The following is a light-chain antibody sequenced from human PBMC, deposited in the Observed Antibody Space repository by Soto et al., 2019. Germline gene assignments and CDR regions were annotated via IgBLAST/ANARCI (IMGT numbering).Light chain of an antibody. CDR3: QHYFTTPRT. Sequence: DIVMTQSPDSLAVSLGERTTINCKSSQSLFYSSNNKNFLAWHQQKAGQPPKLLIYWASTRESGVPDRFSGSGSGAEFNLTITSLQAEDAGVYYCQHYFTTPRTFGQGTRLEI. V-gene: IGKV4-1*01. J-gene: IGKJ2*01. CDR2: WAS. CDR1: QSLFYSSNNKNF.